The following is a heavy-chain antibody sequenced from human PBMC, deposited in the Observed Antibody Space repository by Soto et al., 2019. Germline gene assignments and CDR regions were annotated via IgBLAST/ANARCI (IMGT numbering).Heavy chain of an antibody. CDR1: GFNFNKYA. D-gene: IGHD6-19*01. CDR3: AKADGQQWLLPHLEN. Sequence: EVQLLESGGGLVRPGDYLRLSCAASGFNFNKYAMSWVRQAPGEGLEWVSGISCCGGTASYADSVKGRFNIARDDAKYTLYLHMNSLRVEDTAEYYCAKADGQQWLLPHLENWGRGTLVTV. CDR2: ISCCGGTA. J-gene: IGHJ4*02. V-gene: IGHV3-23*01.